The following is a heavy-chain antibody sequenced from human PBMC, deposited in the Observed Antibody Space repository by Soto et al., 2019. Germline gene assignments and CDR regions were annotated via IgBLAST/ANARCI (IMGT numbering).Heavy chain of an antibody. J-gene: IGHJ6*02. V-gene: IGHV1-18*01. Sequence: ASVKVSCKASGYTFTSYGISWVRQAPGQGLEWMGWISAYNGNTNYAQKLQGRVTMTTDTSTSTAYMELRSLRSDDTAVYYCAREGLIELEPVVDYYYYYGMDVWGQGTTVTVSS. CDR2: ISAYNGNT. D-gene: IGHD1-1*01. CDR1: GYTFTSYG. CDR3: AREGLIELEPVVDYYYYYGMDV.